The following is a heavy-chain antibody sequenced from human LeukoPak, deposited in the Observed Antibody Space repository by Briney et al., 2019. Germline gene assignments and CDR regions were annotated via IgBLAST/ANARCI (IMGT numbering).Heavy chain of an antibody. J-gene: IGHJ4*02. CDR3: ALCIAVGGTQGYYFDY. D-gene: IGHD6-19*01. CDR1: GYSFTSYW. CDR2: IYPGDSDT. V-gene: IGHV5-51*01. Sequence: GESLKISCKGSGYSFTSYWIGWVRQMPGKGLEWMGIIYPGDSDTRYSPSFQGQVTISADKSISTAYLQWSSLKASDTAMYYCALCIAVGGTQGYYFDYWGQGTLVTVSS.